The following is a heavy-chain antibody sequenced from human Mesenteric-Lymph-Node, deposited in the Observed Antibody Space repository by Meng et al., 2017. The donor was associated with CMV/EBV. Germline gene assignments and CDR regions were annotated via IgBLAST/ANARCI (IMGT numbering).Heavy chain of an antibody. V-gene: IGHV5-51*01. CDR3: ARLSESNPYFDY. CDR2: IYPGDSDT. CDR1: GYSFPAYW. Sequence: CQCTGYSFPAYWIGWVRQMPGLGLAWMGLIYPGDSDTKYSPPFEGQVTISADKSISTAFLQWTSLKASDTAIYYCARLSESNPYFDYWGQGTLVTVSS. D-gene: IGHD3-3*01. J-gene: IGHJ4*02.